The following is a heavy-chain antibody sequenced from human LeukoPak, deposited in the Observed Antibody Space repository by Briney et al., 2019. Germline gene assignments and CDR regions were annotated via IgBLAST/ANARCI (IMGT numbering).Heavy chain of an antibody. CDR3: ARVLVVAATPTEVNNWFDP. V-gene: IGHV4-4*07. Sequence: PSETLSLTCTVSGGSISSYYWSWIRQPAGKGLEWIGRIYTSGSTNYNPSLKSRVTMSVDTSKNQFSLKLSSVTAADTAVYYCARVLVVAATPTEVNNWFDPWGQGNLVTVSS. CDR2: IYTSGST. CDR1: GGSISSYY. J-gene: IGHJ5*02. D-gene: IGHD2-15*01.